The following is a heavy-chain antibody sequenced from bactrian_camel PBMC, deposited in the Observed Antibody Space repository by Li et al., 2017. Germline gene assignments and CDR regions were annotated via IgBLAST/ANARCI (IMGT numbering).Heavy chain of an antibody. D-gene: IGHD6*01. CDR3: AASRDGGMWNRPGTYNI. Sequence: HVQLVESGGGLVQPGGSLRLSCAASGTTYSARDMGWYRQAPGKEREFVSIIDEHGFTTYADSVKDRFTISQDNAKKTTDLQMGALKPEDTARYYCAASRDGGMWNRPGTYNIWGQGTQVTVS. CDR2: IDEHGFT. CDR1: GTTYSARD. V-gene: IGHV3S53*01. J-gene: IGHJ4*01.